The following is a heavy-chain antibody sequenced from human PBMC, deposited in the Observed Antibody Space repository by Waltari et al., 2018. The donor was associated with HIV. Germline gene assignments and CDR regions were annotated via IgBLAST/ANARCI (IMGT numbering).Heavy chain of an antibody. CDR1: GYTLTELS. CDR3: AAIGDNWNA. J-gene: IGHJ5*02. CDR2: FDPEHGET. Sequence: QVHLEQSGAEVKKPGASVKVSCKVSGYTLTELSMHWVRQAPGKGLEWMGGFDPEHGETIYAHKCQGRVTMTEDTSADTAYMELSSLRSEDTAVYYCAAIGDNWNALGQGTLVTVSS. V-gene: IGHV1-24*01. D-gene: IGHD1-1*01.